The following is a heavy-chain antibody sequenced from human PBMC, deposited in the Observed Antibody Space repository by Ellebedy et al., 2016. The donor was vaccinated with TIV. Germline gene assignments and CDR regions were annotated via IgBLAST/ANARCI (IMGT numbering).Heavy chain of an antibody. D-gene: IGHD3-10*01. Sequence: GGSLRLSXAASGFTFSTYGMHWVRQAPGQGLEWVAVITSDGSDKYYADSVKGRFTISRDNSKNMLFLQMNSLGAEDTAIYHCAKGQGYGSGSPPDHWGQGALVSVSS. CDR1: GFTFSTYG. V-gene: IGHV3-30*18. CDR2: ITSDGSDK. CDR3: AKGQGYGSGSPPDH. J-gene: IGHJ4*02.